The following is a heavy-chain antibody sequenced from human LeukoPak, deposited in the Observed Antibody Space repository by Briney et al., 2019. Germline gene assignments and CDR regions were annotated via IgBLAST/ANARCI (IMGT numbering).Heavy chain of an antibody. CDR2: MYTSGST. D-gene: IGHD2-21*01. Sequence: PSETLSLTCTVSGASISTYYCSWIRQPAGKGLEWIGRMYTSGSTNYNPSLKSRVTMSVDTSKNQLSLKLSSVTAADTAVYFCARDNGGDYWYSDIWGRGTLVTVSS. CDR3: ARDNGGDYWYSDI. V-gene: IGHV4-4*07. J-gene: IGHJ2*01. CDR1: GASISTYY.